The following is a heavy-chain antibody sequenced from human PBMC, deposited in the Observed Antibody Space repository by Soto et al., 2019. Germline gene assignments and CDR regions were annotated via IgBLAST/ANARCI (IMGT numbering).Heavy chain of an antibody. CDR2: IWYDGSNK. V-gene: IGHV3-33*01. CDR1: GFTFSSYG. D-gene: IGHD6-13*01. J-gene: IGHJ5*02. Sequence: QVQLVESGGGVVQPGRSLRLSCAASGFTFSSYGMHWVRQAPGKGLEWVAVIWYDGSNKYYADSVKGRFTISRDNSKNTLYLQMNRLRAEETAVYYCARDNSSSWYGQTTGFDPWGQGTLVTVSS. CDR3: ARDNSSSWYGQTTGFDP.